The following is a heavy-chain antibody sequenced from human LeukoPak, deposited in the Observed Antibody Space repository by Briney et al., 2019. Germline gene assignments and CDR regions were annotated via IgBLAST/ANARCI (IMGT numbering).Heavy chain of an antibody. CDR3: ARDEGGRYFDWLLKDLDY. CDR2: ISGSGGST. V-gene: IGHV3-23*01. J-gene: IGHJ4*02. CDR1: GFTFSSYA. Sequence: PGGSLRLSCSASGFTFSSYAMSCVRQAPGKGLEWVSAISGSGGSTYYADSVKGRFTISRDNSKNTLYLQMNSLRAEDTAVYYCARDEGGRYFDWLLKDLDYWGQGTLVTVSS. D-gene: IGHD3-9*01.